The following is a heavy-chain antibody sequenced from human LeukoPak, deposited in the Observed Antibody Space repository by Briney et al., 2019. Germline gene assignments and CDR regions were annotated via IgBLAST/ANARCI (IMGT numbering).Heavy chain of an antibody. CDR3: AKVDIMTTPGAFAV. V-gene: IGHV4-4*02. CDR2: AYHSGST. D-gene: IGHD1-1*01. J-gene: IGHJ3*01. CDR1: GGSISDNDW. Sequence: SETLSLTCAVSGGSISDNDWWTWIRQSPGKGLEWIGDAYHSGSTTYNPSLKSRVTISLDKSKKQVSLKLNSVTATDTAMYYCAKVDIMTTPGAFAVWGQGTMVTVSS.